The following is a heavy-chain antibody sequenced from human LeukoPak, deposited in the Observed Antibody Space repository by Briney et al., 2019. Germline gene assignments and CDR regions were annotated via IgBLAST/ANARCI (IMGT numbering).Heavy chain of an antibody. Sequence: SETLSLTCTVSGGSISSSYWSWIRQPPGKGLEWIGYIDYSGNTHYNPSLKSRVTISVERSKNQFSLKLSSVTAADTAVYYCARATSYGDYVDYWGQGTLVTVSS. CDR1: GGSISSSY. CDR2: IDYSGNT. V-gene: IGHV4-59*08. D-gene: IGHD4-17*01. J-gene: IGHJ4*02. CDR3: ARATSYGDYVDY.